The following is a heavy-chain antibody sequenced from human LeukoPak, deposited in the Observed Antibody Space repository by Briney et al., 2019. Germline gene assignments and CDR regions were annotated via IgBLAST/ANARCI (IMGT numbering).Heavy chain of an antibody. CDR3: ARLAAAGTGVGIIDY. V-gene: IGHV5-51*03. CDR2: IYPGDSDT. CDR1: GYSFTSYW. D-gene: IGHD6-13*01. Sequence: GESLKISCKGSGYSFTSYWIGWVRQMPGKGLEWMGLIYPGDSDTRYSPSFQGQVTISADKSISTAYLQWSSLKASDTAMYYCARLAAAGTGVGIIDYWGQGTLVTVSS. J-gene: IGHJ4*02.